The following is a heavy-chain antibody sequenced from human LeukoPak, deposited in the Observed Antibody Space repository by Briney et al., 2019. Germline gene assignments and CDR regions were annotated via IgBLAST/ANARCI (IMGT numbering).Heavy chain of an antibody. CDR3: ARDESYGDYVLDY. V-gene: IGHV3-48*01. D-gene: IGHD4-17*01. Sequence: GGSLRLSCAASGFTLSSYCTNWVRQAPGKGLEWVSYISSSSSAIYYADSVKGRFTISRDNAKNSLYLQMNNLRAEDTAVYYCARDESYGDYVLDYWGQGTLVTVSS. CDR2: ISSSSSAI. J-gene: IGHJ4*02. CDR1: GFTLSSYC.